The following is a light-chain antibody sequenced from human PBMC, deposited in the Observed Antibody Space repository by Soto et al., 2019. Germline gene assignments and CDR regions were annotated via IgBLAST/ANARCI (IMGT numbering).Light chain of an antibody. CDR3: CSRAGNSIPFV. CDR1: SSDVGNYKL. CDR2: EVS. Sequence: QSALTQPASVSGSPGESITISCTGTSSDVGNYKLVSWYQQHPGKAPKVMIYEVSKRPSGVSNRFSGSKSGNTGSLTISGLQSEDEADYYCCSRAGNSIPFVFGTGTKLTVL. V-gene: IGLV2-23*02. J-gene: IGLJ1*01.